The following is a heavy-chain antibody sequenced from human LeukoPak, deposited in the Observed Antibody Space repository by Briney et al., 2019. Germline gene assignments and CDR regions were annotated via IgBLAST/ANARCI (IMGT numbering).Heavy chain of an antibody. CDR3: ARVRHYDILTGYYVTYFDY. J-gene: IGHJ4*02. D-gene: IGHD3-9*01. CDR1: GGSISSDY. CDR2: IYHSGST. Sequence: SETLSLTCTVSGGSISSDYWSWIRQPPGKGLEWIGYIYHSGSTYYNPSLKSRVTISVDRSKNQFSLKLSSVTAADTAVYYCARVRHYDILTGYYVTYFDYWGQGTLVTVSS. V-gene: IGHV4-30-2*01.